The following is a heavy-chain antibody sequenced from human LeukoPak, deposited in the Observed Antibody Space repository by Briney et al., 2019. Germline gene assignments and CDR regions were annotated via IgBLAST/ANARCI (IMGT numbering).Heavy chain of an antibody. D-gene: IGHD6-13*01. J-gene: IGHJ4*02. Sequence: ASVNVSRQASVCTFTSFYMHWVRQPPGQGLEWMGWIDPNSGGTNFAQKFQGRVTMNRDTSITTAYMELSRLTSDDTAVYYCARGAGTSWFDYWGQGSLVIVSS. CDR1: VCTFTSFY. CDR3: ARGAGTSWFDY. V-gene: IGHV1-2*02. CDR2: IDPNSGGT.